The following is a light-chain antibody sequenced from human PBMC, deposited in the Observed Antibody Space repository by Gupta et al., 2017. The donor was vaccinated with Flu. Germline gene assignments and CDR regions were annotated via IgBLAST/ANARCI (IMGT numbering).Light chain of an antibody. CDR2: AAS. J-gene: IGKJ3*01. CDR3: QQGNSVPPFT. Sequence: IQRTQSPSSVSASIVDRVTITCRASQDISRWLAWYQQKPGKAPKLLIYAASTLQSGVPSRFSGSGSGTDFTLTISSLQPEDFATYYCQQGNSVPPFTFGPGTKVKI. V-gene: IGKV1-12*01. CDR1: QDISRW.